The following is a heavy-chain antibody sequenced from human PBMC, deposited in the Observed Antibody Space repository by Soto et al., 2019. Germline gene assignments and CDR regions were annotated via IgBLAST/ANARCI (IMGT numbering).Heavy chain of an antibody. CDR3: ARDRGYGSGSSPLGDYYYGMDV. Sequence: QVQLQESGPGLVKPSQTLSLTCTVSGGSISSGDYYWSWIRQPPGKGLEWIGYIYYSGSTYYNQSLKSRVTISVDSSKNHFALKLSSATAADTAVYYCARDRGYGSGSSPLGDYYYGMDVWGQGTTVTVSS. D-gene: IGHD3-10*01. J-gene: IGHJ6*02. V-gene: IGHV4-30-4*01. CDR2: IYYSGST. CDR1: GGSISSGDYY.